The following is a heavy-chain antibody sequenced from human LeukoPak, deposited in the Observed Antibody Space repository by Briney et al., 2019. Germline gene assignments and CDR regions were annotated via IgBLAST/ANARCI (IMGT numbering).Heavy chain of an antibody. J-gene: IGHJ5*02. CDR2: INPRGGST. CDR1: RYTFTSYY. V-gene: IGHV1-46*01. Sequence: APVKVSCMPSRYTFTSYYMHWVRQAPRQGREGKGIINPRGGSTRYAQKFQGRVTMTEDTSTSTVYMELSSLRSEDTAVYYCATGRWLQPFDPWGQGTLVTVSS. CDR3: ATGRWLQPFDP. D-gene: IGHD5-24*01.